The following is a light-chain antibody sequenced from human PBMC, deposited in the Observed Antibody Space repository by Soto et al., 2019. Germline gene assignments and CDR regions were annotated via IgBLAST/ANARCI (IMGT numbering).Light chain of an antibody. CDR3: AAWDDSLNGWV. Sequence: QSVLTQPPSASGTPGQRVTISCSGSSSNIGSNTVNWYQQLPGTAPKLLIYSNNQRPSGVPDRFSGSKPGTSASLAISGLQSEDEAEYYCAAWDDSLNGWVFGGGTQLTVL. CDR2: SNN. V-gene: IGLV1-44*01. CDR1: SSNIGSNT. J-gene: IGLJ3*02.